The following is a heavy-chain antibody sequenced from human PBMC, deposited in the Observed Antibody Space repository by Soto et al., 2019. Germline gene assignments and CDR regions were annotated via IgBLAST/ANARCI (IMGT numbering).Heavy chain of an antibody. V-gene: IGHV5-51*01. CDR3: ARTAAAGTYYYGVDV. D-gene: IGHD6-13*01. J-gene: IGHJ6*02. CDR2: IYPGDSDT. Sequence: GESLKISCKGSGYSFTTYWIGWVRQMPGKGPEWMGIIYPGDSDTRYSPSFQGQVTISADKSISTAYLQWSSLKASDTAMYYCARTAAAGTYYYGVDVWGQGTTVTVS. CDR1: GYSFTTYW.